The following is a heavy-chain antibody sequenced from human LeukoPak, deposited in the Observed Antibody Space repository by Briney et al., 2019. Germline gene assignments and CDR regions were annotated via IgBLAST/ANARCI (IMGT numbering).Heavy chain of an antibody. CDR1: GGTFSSYA. CDR3: ARGGDSRTLDY. J-gene: IGHJ4*02. CDR2: IIPIFGTA. V-gene: IGHV1-69*05. Sequence: SVKVSFTASGGTFSSYAISWVRQAPGQGLEWMGGIIPIFGTANYAQKFQGRVTITTDESTSTAYMELSSLRSEDTAVYYCARGGDSRTLDYWGQGTLVTVSS. D-gene: IGHD6-13*01.